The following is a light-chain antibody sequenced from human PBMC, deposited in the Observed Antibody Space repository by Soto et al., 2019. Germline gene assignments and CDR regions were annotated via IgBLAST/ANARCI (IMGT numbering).Light chain of an antibody. CDR2: AAS. CDR1: QGISSY. J-gene: IGKJ5*01. CDR3: QQLNSYPST. V-gene: IGKV1-9*01. Sequence: DIQLTQSPSFLSASVGDRVTITCRASQGISSYLAWYQQKPGKAPKLLIYAASTLQSGVPSRFSGSGSGTEFTLTISRVQPEDFATYYCQQLNSYPSTFGQGTRLEIK.